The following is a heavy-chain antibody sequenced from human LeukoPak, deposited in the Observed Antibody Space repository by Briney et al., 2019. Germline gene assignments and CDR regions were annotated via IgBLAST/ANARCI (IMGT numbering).Heavy chain of an antibody. J-gene: IGHJ6*02. Sequence: SETLSLTCTVSGGSIGSTHYSWGWIRQPPGKGLEWIGSIHYSGSTYCNPSLKSRVTISVDTSKNHFSLRLSSVIAADTAVYYCARPSEEYSYYYGMDVWGQGTTVTVSS. CDR2: IHYSGST. V-gene: IGHV4-39*02. CDR3: ARPSEEYSYYYGMDV. CDR1: GGSIGSTHYS.